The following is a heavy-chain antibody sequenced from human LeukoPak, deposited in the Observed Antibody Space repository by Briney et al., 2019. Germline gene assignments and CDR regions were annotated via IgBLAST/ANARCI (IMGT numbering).Heavy chain of an antibody. Sequence: SETLSLTCTVSGGSISSSSYYWGWIRQPPGKGLEWIGSTFYSGSTYYNPSLKSRVTISVDTSKNQFSLNLSSVTAADTAVYYCASGYDFDYWGQGTLVTVSS. V-gene: IGHV4-39*01. CDR1: GGSISSSSYY. CDR2: TFYSGST. D-gene: IGHD5-12*01. J-gene: IGHJ4*02. CDR3: ASGYDFDY.